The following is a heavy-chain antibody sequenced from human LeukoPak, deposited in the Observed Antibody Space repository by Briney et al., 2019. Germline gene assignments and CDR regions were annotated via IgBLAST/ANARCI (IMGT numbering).Heavy chain of an antibody. V-gene: IGHV3-23*01. CDR1: GFTFSSYA. CDR3: AKTEEGYYDSSGYYRAFDY. Sequence: GGSLRLSCAASGFTFSSYAMSWVRQAPGKGLEWVSAICGSGGSTYYADSVKGRFTISRDNSKNTLYLQMNSLRAEDTAVYYCAKTEEGYYDSSGYYRAFDYWGQGTLATVSS. CDR2: ICGSGGST. D-gene: IGHD3-22*01. J-gene: IGHJ4*02.